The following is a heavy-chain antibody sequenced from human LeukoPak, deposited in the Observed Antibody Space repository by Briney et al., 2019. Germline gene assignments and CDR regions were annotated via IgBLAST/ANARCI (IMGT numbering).Heavy chain of an antibody. V-gene: IGHV4-30-4*08. CDR3: ARDRGTAMVLDAFDI. Sequence: SVTLSLTCTVSGGSISSGDYYWSWIRQPPGKGLEWIGYIYCSGSTYYNPSLKSRVTISVDTSKNQFSLKLSSVTAADTAVYYCARDRGTAMVLDAFDIWGQGTMVTVSS. CDR1: GGSISSGDYY. J-gene: IGHJ3*02. D-gene: IGHD5-18*01. CDR2: IYCSGST.